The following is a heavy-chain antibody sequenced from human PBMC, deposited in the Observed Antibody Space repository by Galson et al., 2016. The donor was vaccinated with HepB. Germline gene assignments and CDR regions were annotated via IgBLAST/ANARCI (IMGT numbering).Heavy chain of an antibody. CDR3: ARGNGGKGSLDY. CDR2: VSNDGNFQ. CDR1: GFSFSYYP. J-gene: IGHJ4*02. Sequence: SLRLSCAASGFSFSYYPMHWVRQAPDKGLEWVAIVSNDGNFQFYADSVKGRFTISRASFNNTLFLQMNSLRDEDTAIYYCARGNGGKGSLDYWGQGTLVTVSS. V-gene: IGHV3-30-3*01. D-gene: IGHD4-23*01.